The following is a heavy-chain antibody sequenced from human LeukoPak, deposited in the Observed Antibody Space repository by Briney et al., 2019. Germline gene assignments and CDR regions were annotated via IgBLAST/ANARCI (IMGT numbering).Heavy chain of an antibody. CDR1: GFTFDDYA. Sequence: GGSLRLSCAASGFTFDDYAMHWVRQAPGKGLEWVSGISWNSGSIGYADSVKGRFTISRDNAKNSLYLQMNSLRAEDTAVYYCARDRVVPDSVGPIDYWGQGTLVTVSS. D-gene: IGHD2-21*01. V-gene: IGHV3-9*01. CDR2: ISWNSGSI. CDR3: ARDRVVPDSVGPIDY. J-gene: IGHJ4*02.